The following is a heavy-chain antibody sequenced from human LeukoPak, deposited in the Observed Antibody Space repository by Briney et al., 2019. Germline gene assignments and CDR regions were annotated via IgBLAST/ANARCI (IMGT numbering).Heavy chain of an antibody. V-gene: IGHV4-59*01. Sequence: PPETLSLTCTVSGGSISSYYWSWIRQPPGKGLEWIGYIYYSGSTNYNPSLKSRVTISVDTSKNQFSLKLSSVTAADTAVYYCARRKDLIVVAKAVDYYMDVWGKGTTVTVSS. CDR3: ARRKDLIVVAKAVDYYMDV. J-gene: IGHJ6*03. D-gene: IGHD3-22*01. CDR2: IYYSGST. CDR1: GGSISSYY.